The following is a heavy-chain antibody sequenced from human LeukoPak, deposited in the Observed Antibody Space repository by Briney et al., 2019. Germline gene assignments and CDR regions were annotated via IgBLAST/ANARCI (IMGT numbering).Heavy chain of an antibody. CDR1: GYTFTSYD. J-gene: IGHJ4*02. D-gene: IGHD7-27*01. CDR3: ARGPPNWGYDY. CDR2: MSPNSGDT. V-gene: IGHV1-8*01. Sequence: ASMKVSCKASGYTFTSYDFNWVRQATGQRPEWMGWMSPNSGDTGYAQKFQDRVTMTRNTSISTAYMELSSLRSDDTTVYYCARGPPNWGYDYWGPGTLVTVSS.